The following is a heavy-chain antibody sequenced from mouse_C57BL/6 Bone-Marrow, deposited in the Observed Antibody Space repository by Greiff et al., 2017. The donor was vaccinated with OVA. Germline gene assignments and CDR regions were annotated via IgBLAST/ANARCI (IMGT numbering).Heavy chain of an antibody. J-gene: IGHJ3*01. CDR2: IDPEDGET. V-gene: IGHV14-2*01. CDR1: GFNITDYY. D-gene: IGHD4-1*01. CDR3: ARDWDVKAY. Sequence: VQLKPSWAELVKPGASVTLSCTASGFNITDYYMHWVKQRTEQGLEWIGRIDPEDGETKYAPNFQGQATITADTSSNTAYLQLSSLTSEDTAVYYCARDWDVKAYWGQGTLVTVSA.